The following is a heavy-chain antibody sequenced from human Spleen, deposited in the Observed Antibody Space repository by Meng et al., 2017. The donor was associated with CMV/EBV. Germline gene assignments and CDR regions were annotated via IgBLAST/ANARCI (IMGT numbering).Heavy chain of an antibody. J-gene: IGHJ4*02. CDR1: GGSISSGDYY. CDR3: AREGYAEAFDY. Sequence: QVRLQQWGAGLGKPSQTLSLTCTVSGGSISSGDYYWSWIRQPPGKGLEWIGYIYYSGSTYYNPSLKSRVTISVDTSKNQFSLKLSSVTAADTAVYYCAREGYAEAFDYWGQGTLVTVSS. V-gene: IGHV4-30-4*08. D-gene: IGHD5-18*01. CDR2: IYYSGST.